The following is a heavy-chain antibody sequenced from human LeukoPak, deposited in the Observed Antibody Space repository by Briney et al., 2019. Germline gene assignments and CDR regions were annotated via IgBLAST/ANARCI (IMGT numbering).Heavy chain of an antibody. V-gene: IGHV4-39*07. CDR2: IYYSGST. J-gene: IGHJ4*02. Sequence: SETLSLTCTVSGGSISSSSYYWGWIRQPPGKGLEWIGSIYYSGSTNYNPSLKSRVTISVDTSKNQFSLKLSSVTAADTAVYYCAGTRIAARLFVSFDYWGQGTLVTVSS. D-gene: IGHD6-6*01. CDR1: GGSISSSSYY. CDR3: AGTRIAARLFVSFDY.